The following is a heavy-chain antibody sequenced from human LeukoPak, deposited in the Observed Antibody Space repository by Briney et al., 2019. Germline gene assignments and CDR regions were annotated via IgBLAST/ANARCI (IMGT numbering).Heavy chain of an antibody. D-gene: IGHD4-11*01. Sequence: ASVKVSCKASGYTISNYAFTWVRQAPGQGLEWMGWINPNSGGTNYAQKFQGRVTMTRDTSISTAYMELSRLRSDDTAVYYCARRGATVTTPRYYYYYYMDVWGKGTTVTVSS. CDR3: ARRGATVTTPRYYYYYYMDV. CDR1: GYTISNYA. J-gene: IGHJ6*03. V-gene: IGHV1-2*02. CDR2: INPNSGGT.